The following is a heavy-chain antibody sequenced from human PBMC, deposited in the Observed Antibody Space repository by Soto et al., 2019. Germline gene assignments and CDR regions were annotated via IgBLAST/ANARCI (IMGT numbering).Heavy chain of an antibody. CDR1: GFTFSDYY. D-gene: IGHD5-12*01. Sequence: QVQLVESGGGLVKPGGSLRLSCAASGFTFSDYYMSWIRQAPGKGLEYISYISSSSGSTNYADSVKGRFTISRDNAKNSLCLQMSSLRAEDTAVYYCAKVRGGYDGLYYYHGMDVWGQGATVTVSS. CDR3: AKVRGGYDGLYYYHGMDV. V-gene: IGHV3-11*06. CDR2: ISSSSGST. J-gene: IGHJ6*02.